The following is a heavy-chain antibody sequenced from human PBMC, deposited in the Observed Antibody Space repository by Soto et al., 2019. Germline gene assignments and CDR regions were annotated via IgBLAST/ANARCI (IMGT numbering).Heavy chain of an antibody. V-gene: IGHV1-69*01. CDR3: ARDVGKGNYYYYGLDV. CDR1: GYTFSDYA. CDR2: IIPVYGTS. J-gene: IGHJ6*02. Sequence: QVQLVQSGAEVKKPGSSVKVSCKASGYTFSDYAISWVRQAPGQGLEWMGGIIPVYGTSNYAQKFQGRVPVIADESTSTVYMELSSMRSDDTAVYYCARDVGKGNYYYYGLDVWGQGTTVTVSS.